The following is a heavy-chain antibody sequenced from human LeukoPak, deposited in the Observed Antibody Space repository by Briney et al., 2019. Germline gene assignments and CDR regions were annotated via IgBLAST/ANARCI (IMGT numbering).Heavy chain of an antibody. Sequence: GESLKISCMGYGYSFTTYWIGWARQVPGKGLEWMAMIYPDDSDVRYSPSFQRHVSISADKSIHTAFLQWSSLKASDTAMYYCVRGGLRGFWDGYLDSWGQGTLVTVSS. CDR1: GYSFTTYW. V-gene: IGHV5-51*01. D-gene: IGHD3-3*01. CDR2: IYPDDSDV. CDR3: VRGGLRGFWDGYLDS. J-gene: IGHJ4*02.